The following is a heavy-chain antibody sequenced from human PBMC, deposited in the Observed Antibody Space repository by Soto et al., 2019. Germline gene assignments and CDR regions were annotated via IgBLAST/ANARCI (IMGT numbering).Heavy chain of an antibody. CDR2: IGPSGSSTI. Sequence: DVQLVASGGGLVQPGGSLRLSCVASGFTFNTYKMNWVRQAPGKGLEWVSYIGPSGSSTIYYADSVKGRFTISRDNAKNSLYLQMNSLRVEDTAVYYCARNGGHDYWGQGTLVTVSS. J-gene: IGHJ4*02. D-gene: IGHD4-17*01. CDR3: ARNGGHDY. CDR1: GFTFNTYK. V-gene: IGHV3-48*01.